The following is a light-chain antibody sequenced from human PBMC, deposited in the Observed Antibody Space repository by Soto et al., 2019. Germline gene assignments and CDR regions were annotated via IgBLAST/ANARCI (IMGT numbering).Light chain of an antibody. CDR3: QKYNSGPPWT. V-gene: IGKV1-27*01. J-gene: IGKJ1*01. CDR1: QGIRNS. CDR2: AAS. Sequence: DIQMTQSPSSLSASVGDGVSITCRASQGIRNSLAWYQQKPGKVPKLLIYAASTLESGVPSRFSGSGSETDFTLTISGLQPEDVATYFCQKYNSGPPWTFGPGTKVEIK.